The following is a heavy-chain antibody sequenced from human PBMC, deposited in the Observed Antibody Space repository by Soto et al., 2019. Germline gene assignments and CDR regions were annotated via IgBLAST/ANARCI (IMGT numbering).Heavy chain of an antibody. J-gene: IGHJ6*02. Sequence: PSETLSLTCTVSGASISSGGYYWSWIRQHPGKGLEWIGYIYYSGSTCYNPSLKSRVTISVDTSKNQFSLKLSCVTAADTAVYYCAASCVGCLGFNYYAMDVWGQATTVTVSS. D-gene: IGHD1-26*01. CDR1: GASISSGGYY. CDR3: AASCVGCLGFNYYAMDV. CDR2: IYYSGST. V-gene: IGHV4-31*03.